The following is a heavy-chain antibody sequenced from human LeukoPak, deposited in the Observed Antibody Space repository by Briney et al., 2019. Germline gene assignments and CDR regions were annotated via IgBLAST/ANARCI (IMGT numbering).Heavy chain of an antibody. CDR2: IIPTFGTA. CDR3: AREGPYSSGWDLDY. J-gene: IGHJ4*02. V-gene: IGHV1-69*01. Sequence: ASVKVSCKASGGTFSSYAISWVRQAPGQGIEWMGGIIPTFGTANYAQKFQGRVTITADEYTSTAYMELSSLRSEDTAVYYCAREGPYSSGWDLDYWGQGTLVTVSS. CDR1: GGTFSSYA. D-gene: IGHD6-19*01.